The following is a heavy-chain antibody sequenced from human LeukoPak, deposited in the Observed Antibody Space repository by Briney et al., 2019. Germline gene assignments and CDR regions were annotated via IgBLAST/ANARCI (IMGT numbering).Heavy chain of an antibody. CDR2: INHSGST. CDR3: ARGRLVRGVIITRIGWFDP. D-gene: IGHD3-10*01. CDR1: GGSFSGYY. Sequence: SETLSLTCAVYGGSFSGYYWSWICQPPGKGLEWIGEINHSGSTNYNPSLKSRVTISVDTSKNQFSLKLSSVTAADTAVYYCARGRLVRGVIITRIGWFDPWGQGTLVTVSS. V-gene: IGHV4-34*01. J-gene: IGHJ5*02.